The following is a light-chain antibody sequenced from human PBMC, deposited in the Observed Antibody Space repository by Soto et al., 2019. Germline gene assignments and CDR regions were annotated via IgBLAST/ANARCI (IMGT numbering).Light chain of an antibody. CDR3: HHYRRDEWS. V-gene: IGKV1-5*01. CDR2: GAA. J-gene: IGKJ1*01. Sequence: DIKMKQSTSTLSASVGASFTITCRASQSISAWLAWYQQKPGEAPTLLIHGAANLESGVPSRFSGSGAGTEFTLTIPTLHPADFATYFCHHYRRDEWSFGPGTKV. CDR1: QSISAW.